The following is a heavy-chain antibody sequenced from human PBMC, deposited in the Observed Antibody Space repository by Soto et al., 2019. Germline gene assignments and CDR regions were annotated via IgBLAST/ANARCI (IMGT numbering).Heavy chain of an antibody. D-gene: IGHD6-19*01. CDR1: GGSFSGYY. J-gene: IGHJ4*02. Sequence: QVQLQQWGAGLLKPSETLSLTCAVYGGSFSGYYWSWIRQPPGKGLEWIGEINHSGSTNYNPSLKSRVTISVDTSKNQFSLKLSSVTAADTAVYYCARAFSGAVAGRIFDYWGQGTLVTVSS. CDR2: INHSGST. V-gene: IGHV4-34*01. CDR3: ARAFSGAVAGRIFDY.